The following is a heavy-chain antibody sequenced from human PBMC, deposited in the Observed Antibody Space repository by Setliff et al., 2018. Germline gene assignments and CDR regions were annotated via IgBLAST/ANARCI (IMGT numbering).Heavy chain of an antibody. Sequence: VASVKVSCKAFGHTFAKYGTSWVRQAPGQGLEWMGWTSPANGNTNYIQRFQDRVTMTIDTSTSTIYMELRSLRSDDTAVYYCATDHYNRFDVWGQGTMVTVSS. CDR3: ATDHYNRFDV. CDR2: TSPANGNT. CDR1: GHTFAKYG. V-gene: IGHV1-18*01. D-gene: IGHD4-4*01. J-gene: IGHJ3*01.